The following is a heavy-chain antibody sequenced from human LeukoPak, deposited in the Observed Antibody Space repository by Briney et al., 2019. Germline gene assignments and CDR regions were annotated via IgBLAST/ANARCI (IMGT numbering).Heavy chain of an antibody. CDR1: GLNLDDYA. V-gene: IGHV3-43*02. CDR2: ISGDGTIT. J-gene: IGHJ6*02. Sequence: GGSLRLFCAASGLNLDDYAMHWVRQAPGKGLEWGSLISGDGTITYYADSVKGRFTISRDNSKNSLFLEMNSLRSEDTALYYCAKDTPLFYHYYGIDVWGQGTTVTGSS. CDR3: AKDTPLFYHYYGIDV.